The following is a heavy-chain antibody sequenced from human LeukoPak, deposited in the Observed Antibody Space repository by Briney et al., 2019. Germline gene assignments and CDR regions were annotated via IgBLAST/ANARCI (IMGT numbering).Heavy chain of an antibody. CDR3: ARGTRGLGYCSGGSCPLPYYFDY. Sequence: ASVKVSCKASGYTFTSYDINWVRQATGQGLEWMGWMNPNSGNTGYAQKFQGRVTMTRNTSISTAYMELSSLRSEDTAVYYCARGTRGLGYCSGGSCPLPYYFDYWGQGTLVTVSS. V-gene: IGHV1-8*01. CDR2: MNPNSGNT. CDR1: GYTFTSYD. D-gene: IGHD2-15*01. J-gene: IGHJ4*02.